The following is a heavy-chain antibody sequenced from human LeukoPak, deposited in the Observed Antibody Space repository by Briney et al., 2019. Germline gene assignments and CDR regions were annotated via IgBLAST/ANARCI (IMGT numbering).Heavy chain of an antibody. J-gene: IGHJ6*02. CDR1: GGSIRSSYYY. CDR2: IYYSGST. V-gene: IGHV4-61*01. D-gene: IGHD1-7*01. CDR3: ARGGGTTNNYYYGMDV. Sequence: SSETLSLTCTVSGGSIRSSYYYWSWIRQPPGKGLEWIGYIYYSGSTNYNPSLKSRVTISVDTSKNQFSLKLSSVTAADTAVYYCARGGGTTNNYYYGMDVWGQGTTVTVSS.